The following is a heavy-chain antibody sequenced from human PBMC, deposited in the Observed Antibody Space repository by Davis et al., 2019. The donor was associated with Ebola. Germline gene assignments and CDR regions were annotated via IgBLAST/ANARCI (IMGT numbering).Heavy chain of an antibody. CDR2: LSSSSIYT. Sequence: GGSLRLSCAASGFSFNNYAMSWVRQAPGKGLEWVSFLSSSSIYTNYAYSVKGRFTISRDNAKKTLYLQMNSVRVEDTAVYYCARIVCSTSCFLDSWGQGTLVTVSS. CDR3: ARIVCSTSCFLDS. D-gene: IGHD2-2*01. J-gene: IGHJ4*02. V-gene: IGHV3-11*06. CDR1: GFSFNNYA.